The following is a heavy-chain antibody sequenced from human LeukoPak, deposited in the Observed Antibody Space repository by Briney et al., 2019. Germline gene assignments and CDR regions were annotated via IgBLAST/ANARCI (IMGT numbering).Heavy chain of an antibody. Sequence: SETLSLTCTVSGGSISSYYWSWIRQPPGKGLEWIGYIYYSGSTNYNPSLKSRVTISVDTSKNQFSLKLSSVTAADTAVYYCARHKGRTYYDILTGLYYFDYWGQGILVTVSS. D-gene: IGHD3-9*01. CDR2: IYYSGST. J-gene: IGHJ4*02. CDR3: ARHKGRTYYDILTGLYYFDY. V-gene: IGHV4-59*08. CDR1: GGSISSYY.